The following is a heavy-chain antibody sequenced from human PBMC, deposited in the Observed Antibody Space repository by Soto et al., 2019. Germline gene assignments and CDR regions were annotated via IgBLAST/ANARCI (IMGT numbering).Heavy chain of an antibody. CDR2: IYYSGST. V-gene: IGHV4-59*01. D-gene: IGHD2-2*02. J-gene: IGHJ6*03. Sequence: SETLSLTCTVSGGSISSYYGSWIRQPPGKGLEWIGYIYYSGSTNYNPSLKSRVTISVDTSKNQFSLKLSSVTAADTAVYYCARDRRRHCSSTSCYRGYYYYMDVWGKGTTVTVSS. CDR1: GGSISSYY. CDR3: ARDRRRHCSSTSCYRGYYYYMDV.